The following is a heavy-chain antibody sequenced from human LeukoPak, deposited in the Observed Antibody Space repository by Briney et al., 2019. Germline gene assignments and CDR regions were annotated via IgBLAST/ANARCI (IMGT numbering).Heavy chain of an antibody. J-gene: IGHJ4*02. CDR3: ARDYGDYALDY. CDR1: GYTLTELS. V-gene: IGHV1-46*01. CDR2: INPSGGST. Sequence: ASVKVSCRVSGYTLTELSMHWVRQAPGQGLEWMGIINPSGGSTSYAQKFQGRVTMTRDTSTSTVYMELSSLRSEDTAVYYCARDYGDYALDYWGQGTLVTVSS. D-gene: IGHD4-17*01.